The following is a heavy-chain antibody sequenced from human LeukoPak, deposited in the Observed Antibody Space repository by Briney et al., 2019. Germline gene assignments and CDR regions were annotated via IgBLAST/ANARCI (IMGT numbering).Heavy chain of an antibody. V-gene: IGHV3-23*01. J-gene: IGHJ4*02. Sequence: PGGSLRLSCAASGFTFSSYAMSWVRQVPGKGLEWVSAISGSGGSTYYADSVKGRFTISRDNSKNTLYLQMNSLRAEDTAVYYCARGDTVTLTPDYWGQGTLVTVSS. D-gene: IGHD4-4*01. CDR3: ARGDTVTLTPDY. CDR1: GFTFSSYA. CDR2: ISGSGGST.